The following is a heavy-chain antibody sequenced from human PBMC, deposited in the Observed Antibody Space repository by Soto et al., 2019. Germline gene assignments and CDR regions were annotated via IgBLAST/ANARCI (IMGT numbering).Heavy chain of an antibody. J-gene: IGHJ4*02. CDR2: LFYTGST. CDR1: GVSIKDYY. V-gene: IGHV4-59*13. D-gene: IGHD6-13*01. Sequence: PSETLSLTCTVSGVSIKDYYWTWIRQPPGKGLEWIGYLFYTGSTNYNPSLKSRVTISGDTSKNQFSLKLYSITPADTAVYYCARATLAAANPQFDYWGQGILVTV. CDR3: ARATLAAANPQFDY.